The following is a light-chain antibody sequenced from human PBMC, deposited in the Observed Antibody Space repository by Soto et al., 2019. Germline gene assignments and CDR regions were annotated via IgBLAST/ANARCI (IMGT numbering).Light chain of an antibody. CDR3: QSHDSSLHASV. CDR2: GNT. Sequence: QSVPTQPPSMSGAPGHRITNSCTGNSYNIGAGYDVHWYLQLPGTAPKLLIYGNTNRPSGVPDRVSGSKSGSSASLAITGLQAEDKADYYCQSHDSSLHASVFGTGTKVTVL. J-gene: IGLJ1*01. CDR1: SYNIGAGYD. V-gene: IGLV1-40*01.